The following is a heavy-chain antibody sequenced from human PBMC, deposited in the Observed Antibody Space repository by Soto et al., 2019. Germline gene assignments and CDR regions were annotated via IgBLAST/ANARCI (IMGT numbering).Heavy chain of an antibody. J-gene: IGHJ3*02. CDR3: AKRGIGIAVDGREAFEI. CDR2: ISTSGRST. D-gene: IGHD6-19*01. V-gene: IGHV3-23*01. Sequence: EVQLLESGGGLVQPGGSLRLSCAASGFTFSSYAMSWVRQAPGKGLDWVSGISTSGRSTYYADSAKGRFTISRDNSKNTLYLQMNSLRDEDTAVYYCAKRGIGIAVDGREAFEIWGQGTRVTVSS. CDR1: GFTFSSYA.